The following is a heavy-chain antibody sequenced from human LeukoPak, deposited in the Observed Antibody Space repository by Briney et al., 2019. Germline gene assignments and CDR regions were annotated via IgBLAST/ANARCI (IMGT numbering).Heavy chain of an antibody. V-gene: IGHV1-18*01. D-gene: IGHD3-22*01. Sequence: GASVKVSCKASGYTFTSYGISWVRQAPGQGLEWMGWISAYNGNTNYAQKLQGRVTMTTDTSTSTAYMELSSLRSEDTAVYYCARAMSSGSPTYYFDYWGQGTLVTVSS. J-gene: IGHJ4*02. CDR1: GYTFTSYG. CDR3: ARAMSSGSPTYYFDY. CDR2: ISAYNGNT.